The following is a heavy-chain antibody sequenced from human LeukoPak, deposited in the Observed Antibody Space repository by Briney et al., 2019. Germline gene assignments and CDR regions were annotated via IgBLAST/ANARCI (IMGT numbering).Heavy chain of an antibody. Sequence: SVRVSCKASGFTFTSSAMQWVRQARGQRLEWIGWIVVGSGNTNYAQKFQERVTITRDMSTSTAYMELSSLRSEDTAVYYCAADTHDSSGFDYWGQGTLVTVSS. CDR2: IVVGSGNT. V-gene: IGHV1-58*02. D-gene: IGHD3-22*01. CDR3: AADTHDSSGFDY. CDR1: GFTFTSSA. J-gene: IGHJ4*02.